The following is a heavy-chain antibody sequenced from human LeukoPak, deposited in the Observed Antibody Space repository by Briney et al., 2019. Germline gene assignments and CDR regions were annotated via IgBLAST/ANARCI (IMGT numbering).Heavy chain of an antibody. D-gene: IGHD4-23*01. V-gene: IGHV4-31*03. Sequence: SETLSLTCTVSGGSISSGGYYWSWIRQHPGKGLEWIGYIYYSGSTYYNPSLKSRVTISVDTSENQFSLKLSSVTAADTAVYYCAREGGNFDAFDIWGQGTMVTVSS. J-gene: IGHJ3*02. CDR3: AREGGNFDAFDI. CDR1: GGSISSGGYY. CDR2: IYYSGST.